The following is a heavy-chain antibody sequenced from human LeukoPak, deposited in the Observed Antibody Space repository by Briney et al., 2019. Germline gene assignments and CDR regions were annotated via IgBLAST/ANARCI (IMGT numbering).Heavy chain of an antibody. Sequence: ASVKVSCKASVHIFDIYAMIWVRQAPGQGLELMGWINTNTGNPTYAQGFTGRFVFSLDTSVSTAYLQISSLKAEDTAVYYCARDYTVTLGTTTYFQYWGQGTLVTVSS. J-gene: IGHJ1*01. D-gene: IGHD1-7*01. V-gene: IGHV7-4-1*02. CDR2: INTNTGNP. CDR3: ARDYTVTLGTTTYFQY. CDR1: VHIFDIYA.